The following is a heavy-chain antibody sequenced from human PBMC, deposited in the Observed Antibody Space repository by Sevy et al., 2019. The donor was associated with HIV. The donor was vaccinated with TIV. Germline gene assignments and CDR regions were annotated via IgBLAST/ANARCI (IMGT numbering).Heavy chain of an antibody. CDR3: ARTHIAASYGHFDY. D-gene: IGHD6-13*01. J-gene: IGHJ4*02. V-gene: IGHV4-59*13. Sequence: SETLSLTCTVSGGSISSYYWSWIRQPPGKGLEWIGYIYYSGRTNYDPSLKSRVTISADTSKNQFSLQLSSVTAADTAVYYCARTHIAASYGHFDYRGQGTLVTVSS. CDR2: IYYSGRT. CDR1: GGSISSYY.